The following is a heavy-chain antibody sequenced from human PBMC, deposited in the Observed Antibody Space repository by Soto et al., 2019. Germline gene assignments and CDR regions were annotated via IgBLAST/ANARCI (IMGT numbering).Heavy chain of an antibody. CDR3: AGGSGWYTIDY. D-gene: IGHD6-19*01. CDR1: GFTFSSYA. Sequence: EVQLLESGGGLVQPGGSLRLSCAASGFTFSSYAMSWVRQAPGKGLEWVSSISSSSSYIYYADSVKGRFTISRDNAKNSLYLQMNSLRAEDTAVYYCAGGSGWYTIDYWGQGTLVTVSS. V-gene: IGHV3-21*01. J-gene: IGHJ4*02. CDR2: ISSSSSYI.